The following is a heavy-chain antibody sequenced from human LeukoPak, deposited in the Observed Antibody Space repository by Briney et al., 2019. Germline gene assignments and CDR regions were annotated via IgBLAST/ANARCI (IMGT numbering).Heavy chain of an antibody. CDR3: AKDIGATIWFDP. V-gene: IGHV3-23*01. D-gene: IGHD5-12*01. CDR1: GFTFSSNA. CDR2: ISGSGGST. J-gene: IGHJ5*02. Sequence: GGSLRLSCAASGFTFSSNAMSWVRQAPGKGLEWVSAISGSGGSTYYADSVKGRFTISRDNSKNTLYLQMNSLRAEDTAVYYCAKDIGATIWFDPWGQGTLVTVSS.